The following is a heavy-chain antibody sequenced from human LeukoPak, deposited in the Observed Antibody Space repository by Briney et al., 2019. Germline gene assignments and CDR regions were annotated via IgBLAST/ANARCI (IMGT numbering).Heavy chain of an antibody. J-gene: IGHJ4*02. Sequence: PSETLSLTCVVTGYSISSGYYWGWIRQPPVKGLEWIGSIYHTGTTYYNPSLKSRITISVDTSKNQFSLKLTSVTAADTAVYYRARQVALIPAAIEPHFDHWGQGSLVTVSS. CDR1: GYSISSGYY. CDR2: IYHTGTT. CDR3: ARQVALIPAAIEPHFDH. V-gene: IGHV4-38-2*01. D-gene: IGHD2-2*01.